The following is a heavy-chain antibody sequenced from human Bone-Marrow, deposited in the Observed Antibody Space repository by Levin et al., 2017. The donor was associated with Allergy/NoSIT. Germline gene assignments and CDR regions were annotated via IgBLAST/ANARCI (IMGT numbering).Heavy chain of an antibody. V-gene: IGHV1-46*01. D-gene: IGHD3-22*01. J-gene: IGHJ4*02. CDR3: ARERGGMIVVTSYFDY. CDR2: INPSGGST. CDR1: GYTFTSYY. Sequence: GESLKISCKASGYTFTSYYMHWVRQAPGQGLEWMGIINPSGGSTSYAQKFQGRVTMTRDTSTSTVYMELSSLRSEDTAVYYCARERGGMIVVTSYFDYWGQGTLVTVSS.